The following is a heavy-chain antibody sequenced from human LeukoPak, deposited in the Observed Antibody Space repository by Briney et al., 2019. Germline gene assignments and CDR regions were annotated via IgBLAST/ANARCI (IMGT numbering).Heavy chain of an antibody. V-gene: IGHV5-51*01. CDR3: ARRRDLYSGSYYPFDY. CDR2: IYPGDSDT. CDR1: EDSFTNYW. D-gene: IGHD1-26*01. J-gene: IGHJ4*02. Sequence: GESLKISCKGSEDSFTNYWIGWVRQMPGKVLECMGIIYPGDSDTRYSPSFQGQVTISADKSSSTAYLQWSSLKASDTAMYYCARRRDLYSGSYYPFDYWGQGTLVTVSS.